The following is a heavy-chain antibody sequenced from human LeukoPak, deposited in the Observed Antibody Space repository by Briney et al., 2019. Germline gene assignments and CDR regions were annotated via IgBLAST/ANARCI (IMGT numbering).Heavy chain of an antibody. J-gene: IGHJ4*02. CDR2: ISAYNGNT. Sequence: ASVKVSCKASGYTFTSYGISWVRQAPGQGLEWMGWISAYNGNTNYAQKLQGRVTMTTDTSTSTAYMELRSLRSDDTAVYYCARERSPYGDFPFDYWGQGTLVTVSS. CDR3: ARERSPYGDFPFDY. D-gene: IGHD4-17*01. V-gene: IGHV1-18*01. CDR1: GYTFTSYG.